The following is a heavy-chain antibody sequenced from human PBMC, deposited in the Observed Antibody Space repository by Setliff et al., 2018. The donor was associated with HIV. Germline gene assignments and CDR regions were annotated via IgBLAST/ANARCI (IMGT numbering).Heavy chain of an antibody. CDR1: GYTFIGDY. Sequence: ASVKVSCKASGYTFIGDYMHWVRQAPGQGLEWMGWINPNSGGTNFAQKFQGRVTMTRDTSISTAYMELSRLRSDDTAVYYCARGGLATGPFDIWGQGTMVTVSS. CDR3: ARGGLATGPFDI. CDR2: INPNSGGT. V-gene: IGHV1-2*02. J-gene: IGHJ3*02. D-gene: IGHD5-12*01.